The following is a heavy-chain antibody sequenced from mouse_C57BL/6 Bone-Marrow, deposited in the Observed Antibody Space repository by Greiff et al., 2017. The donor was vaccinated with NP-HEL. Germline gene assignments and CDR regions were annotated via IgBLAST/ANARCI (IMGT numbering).Heavy chain of an antibody. CDR3: ARYYYGSSKRYYFDY. V-gene: IGHV1-81*01. J-gene: IGHJ2*01. CDR2: IYPRSGNT. Sequence: QVQLQQSGAELARPGASVKLSCKASGYTFTSYGISWVKQRTGQGLEWIGEIYPRSGNTYYNEKFKGKATLTADKSSSTAYMELRSLTSEDSAVYFCARYYYGSSKRYYFDYWGQGTTLTVSS. CDR1: GYTFTSYG. D-gene: IGHD1-1*01.